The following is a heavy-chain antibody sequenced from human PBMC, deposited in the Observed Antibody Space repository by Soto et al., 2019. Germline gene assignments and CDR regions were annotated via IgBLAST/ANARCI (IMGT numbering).Heavy chain of an antibody. V-gene: IGHV4-34*01. CDR1: GGSLSNYY. J-gene: IGHJ4*02. CDR2: IYHSGST. Sequence: PSETLSLTCAVSGGSLSNYYWSWIRQPPGKGLEWIGEIYHSGSTNYNPSLKSRVTISVDTSKNQFYLKLSSVTAADMAVYYCAKSKIYLFQRGGYHHVPIGFWGQGTLLTVSS. CDR3: AKSKIYLFQRGGYHHVPIGF. D-gene: IGHD2-15*01.